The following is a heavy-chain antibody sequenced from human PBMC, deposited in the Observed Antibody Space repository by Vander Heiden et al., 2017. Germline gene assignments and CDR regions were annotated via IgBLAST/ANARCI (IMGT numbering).Heavy chain of an antibody. D-gene: IGHD3-10*01. CDR2: IYDSGST. Sequence: QVQLQESGPGLVKPSQTLSLTCTVSGGSISSGGYYWSWIRQHPGKGLEWIGYIYDSGSTYYNPSLKSRVTISVDTSKNQFSLKLSSVTAADTAVYYCARGITMVRGVNYGMDVWGQGTTVTVSS. CDR1: GGSISSGGYY. V-gene: IGHV4-31*03. J-gene: IGHJ6*02. CDR3: ARGITMVRGVNYGMDV.